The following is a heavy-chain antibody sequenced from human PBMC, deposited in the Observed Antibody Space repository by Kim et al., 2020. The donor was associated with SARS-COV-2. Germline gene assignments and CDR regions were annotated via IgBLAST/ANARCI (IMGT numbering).Heavy chain of an antibody. CDR2: INHSGST. Sequence: SETLSLTCAVYGGSFSGYYWSWIRQPPGKGLEWIGEINHSGSTKYNPSLKSRVTISVDTSKNQFSLKLSSVTAADTAVYYCARGGRSGYSYGQTTLRRPSKSYDWFDPWGQGTLVTVSS. CDR3: ARGGRSGYSYGQTTLRRPSKSYDWFDP. CDR1: GGSFSGYY. D-gene: IGHD5-18*01. V-gene: IGHV4-34*01. J-gene: IGHJ5*02.